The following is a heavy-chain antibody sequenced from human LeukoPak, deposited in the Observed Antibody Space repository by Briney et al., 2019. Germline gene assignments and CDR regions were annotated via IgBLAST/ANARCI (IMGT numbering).Heavy chain of an antibody. CDR2: TSDDGSAK. V-gene: IGHV3-30-3*01. Sequence: TGGSLRLSCAASGFTFSSYAMHWVRQAPGKGLQWLALTSDDGSAKYYADSVKGRFTISRDNSQNTLYLQMNSLRADETAIYYCARAPGGFHGDYSPIAYWGQGTLVTVSS. J-gene: IGHJ4*02. D-gene: IGHD4-17*01. CDR1: GFTFSSYA. CDR3: ARAPGGFHGDYSPIAY.